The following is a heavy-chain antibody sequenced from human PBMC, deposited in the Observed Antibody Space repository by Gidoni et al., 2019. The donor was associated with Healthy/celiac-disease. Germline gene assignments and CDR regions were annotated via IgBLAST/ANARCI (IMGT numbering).Heavy chain of an antibody. Sequence: QVQLVESGGGVVQPGRSLRLSCAASGFTFSSYGMHWVRQAPGKGLEWVAVISYDGSNKYYADSVKGRFTISRDNSKNTLYLQMNSLRAEDTAVYYCAKWKYSSGWYKGNYFDYWGQGTLVTVSS. CDR1: GFTFSSYG. CDR3: AKWKYSSGWYKGNYFDY. J-gene: IGHJ4*02. V-gene: IGHV3-30*18. D-gene: IGHD6-19*01. CDR2: ISYDGSNK.